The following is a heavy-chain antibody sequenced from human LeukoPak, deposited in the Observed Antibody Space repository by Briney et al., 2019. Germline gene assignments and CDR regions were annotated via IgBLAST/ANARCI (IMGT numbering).Heavy chain of an antibody. V-gene: IGHV1-2*02. D-gene: IGHD3-22*01. J-gene: IGHJ5*02. CDR3: ARNPYYYDSRGNWFDP. CDR1: GYTFTGYY. Sequence: ASVKVSCKASGYTFTGYYMHWVRQAPGQGLEWMGWINPNSGGTNYAQKFQGRVTMTRDTSISTAYMELSRLRSDDTAVYYCARNPYYYDSRGNWFDPWGQGTLVTVSS. CDR2: INPNSGGT.